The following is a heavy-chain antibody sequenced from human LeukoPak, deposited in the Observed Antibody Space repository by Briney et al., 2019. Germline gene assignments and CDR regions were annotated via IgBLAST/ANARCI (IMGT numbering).Heavy chain of an antibody. V-gene: IGHV4-34*01. D-gene: IGHD6-13*01. CDR1: GGSISSGGYS. CDR3: AIRGIAAAFDY. J-gene: IGHJ4*02. CDR2: INHSGST. Sequence: SETLSLTCAVSGGSISSGGYSWSWIRQPPGKGLEWIGEINHSGSTNYNPSLKSRVTISVDTSKNQFSLKLSSVTAADTAVYYCAIRGIAAAFDYWGQGTLVTVSS.